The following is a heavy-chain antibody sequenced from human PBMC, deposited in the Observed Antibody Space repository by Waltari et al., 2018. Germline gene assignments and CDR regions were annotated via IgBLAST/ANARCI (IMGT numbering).Heavy chain of an antibody. D-gene: IGHD2-21*01. Sequence: QVQLVQSGAEVKKPGSSVKVSCKASGGTFSSYAISWVRQAPGQGLEWMGRIIPIFGTANYAQKFQGRVTSTAEKATSTAYMELSSLRSEDTAVYYCASVAGDHYAFDIGGQGTMVTVSS. J-gene: IGHJ3*02. CDR1: GGTFSSYA. V-gene: IGHV1-69*08. CDR3: ASVAGDHYAFDI. CDR2: IIPIFGTA.